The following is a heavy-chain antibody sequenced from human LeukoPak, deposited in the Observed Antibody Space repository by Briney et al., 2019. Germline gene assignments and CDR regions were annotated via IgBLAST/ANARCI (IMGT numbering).Heavy chain of an antibody. V-gene: IGHV1-69*05. Sequence: SVKVSCMASGGTFSSYAISWVRQAPGQGLEWMGGIIPIFGTANYAQKFQGRVTITTDESTNTAYMELSSLRSEDTAVYYCARVKFGVFDYWGQGTLVTVSS. J-gene: IGHJ4*02. D-gene: IGHD3-10*01. CDR3: ARVKFGVFDY. CDR1: GGTFSSYA. CDR2: IIPIFGTA.